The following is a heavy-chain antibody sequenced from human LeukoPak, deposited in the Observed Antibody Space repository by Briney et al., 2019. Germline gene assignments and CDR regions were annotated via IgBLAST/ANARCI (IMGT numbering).Heavy chain of an antibody. V-gene: IGHV3-9*01. Sequence: PGRSLRRSCAVSGFNFDDYAMHWVRQAPGKGLEWVSGISWNSGSIGYADSVKGRFTISRDNAKNSLYLRMNSLRAEDTALYYCAKDLRTPSYDILTGGYYYYGMDVWGQGTTVTVSS. CDR3: AKDLRTPSYDILTGGYYYYGMDV. CDR2: ISWNSGSI. D-gene: IGHD3-9*01. J-gene: IGHJ6*02. CDR1: GFNFDDYA.